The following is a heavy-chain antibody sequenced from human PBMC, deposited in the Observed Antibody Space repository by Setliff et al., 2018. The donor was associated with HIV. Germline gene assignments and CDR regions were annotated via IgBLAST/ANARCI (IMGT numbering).Heavy chain of an antibody. J-gene: IGHJ6*03. CDR3: ARAPTGYSSIWYRNGLTYYNYMDV. CDR1: GGSISSGSYY. CDR2: IYTSGST. V-gene: IGHV4-61*02. D-gene: IGHD6-13*01. Sequence: SETLSLTCTVSGGSISSGSYYWSWIRQPAGKGLEWIGRIYTSGSTKYNPSLKSRVTISVDMSKNQFSLKVSSVTAADTAVYYCARAPTGYSSIWYRNGLTYYNYMDVWGKGTKVTVSS.